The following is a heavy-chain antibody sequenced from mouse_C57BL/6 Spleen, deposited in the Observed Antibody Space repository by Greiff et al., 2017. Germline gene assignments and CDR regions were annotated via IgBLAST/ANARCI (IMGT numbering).Heavy chain of an antibody. V-gene: IGHV1-18*01. CDR1: GYTFTDYN. CDR3: ARNYYGSSYWYFDV. Sequence: VQLQQSGPELVKPGASVKIPCKASGYTFTDYNMDWVKQSHGKSLEWIGDINPNNGGTIYNQKFKGKATLTVDKSSSTAYMELRSLTSEDTAVXYCARNYYGSSYWYFDVWGTGTTVTVSS. J-gene: IGHJ1*03. D-gene: IGHD1-1*01. CDR2: INPNNGGT.